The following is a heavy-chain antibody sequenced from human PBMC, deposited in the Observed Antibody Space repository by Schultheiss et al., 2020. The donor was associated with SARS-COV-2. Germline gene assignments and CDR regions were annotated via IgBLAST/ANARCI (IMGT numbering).Heavy chain of an antibody. Sequence: GGSLRLSCAASGFSFENAWMAWVRQAPGKGPEWVGRIKSKVDGGPTSYAAPVRGRFFISRDDSENTVYLQMNSLKTEDTAVYYCASLPYSSHFDYWGQGTLVTVSS. V-gene: IGHV3-15*01. J-gene: IGHJ4*02. CDR1: GFSFENAW. D-gene: IGHD5-18*01. CDR2: IKSKVDGGPT. CDR3: ASLPYSSHFDY.